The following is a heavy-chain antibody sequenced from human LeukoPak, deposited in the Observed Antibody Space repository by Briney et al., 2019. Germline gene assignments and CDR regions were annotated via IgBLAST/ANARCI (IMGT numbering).Heavy chain of an antibody. CDR2: IDPSDGRT. Sequence: ASVKVSCKASGYTFTIYYMHWVRQAPGQGLEWMGVIDPSDGRTSYAQNFQGRVTLTRDTSTSTVYMELSGLRSEDTAVYYCARDLAVSYSSSWYYYDYYMDVWGKGTTVTVSS. V-gene: IGHV1-46*01. J-gene: IGHJ6*03. CDR1: GYTFTIYY. D-gene: IGHD6-13*01. CDR3: ARDLAVSYSSSWYYYDYYMDV.